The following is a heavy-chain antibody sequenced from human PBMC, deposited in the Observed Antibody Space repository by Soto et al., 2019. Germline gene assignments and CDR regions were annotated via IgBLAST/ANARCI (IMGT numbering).Heavy chain of an antibody. CDR3: ARGSTGYSSGWYFGSGGNWFAP. CDR1: GGSIISYY. V-gene: IGHV4-59*01. CDR2: IYYSGST. D-gene: IGHD6-19*01. Sequence: SETLSLTCTVSGGSIISYYWSWIRQPPWKGLEWIGYIYYSGSTNYNPSLKSRVTISVDTSKNQFSLKLSSVTAADTAVYYCARGSTGYSSGWYFGSGGNWFAPWGQGPLVTVSS. J-gene: IGHJ5*02.